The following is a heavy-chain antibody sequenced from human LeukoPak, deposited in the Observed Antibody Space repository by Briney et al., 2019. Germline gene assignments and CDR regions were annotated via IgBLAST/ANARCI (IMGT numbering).Heavy chain of an antibody. CDR3: ARVTPGDWALRGVDI. J-gene: IGHJ3*02. CDR2: IYYSGST. D-gene: IGHD3-10*01. CDR1: GGSVSSGSYY. V-gene: IGHV4-61*01. Sequence: SETLSLTCTVSGGSVSSGSYYWSWIRQPPGKGLEWIGYIYYSGSTNYNPSLKSRVTISVDTSKNQFSLKLSSVAAADTAVYYCARVTPGDWALRGVDIWGQGTMVTVSS.